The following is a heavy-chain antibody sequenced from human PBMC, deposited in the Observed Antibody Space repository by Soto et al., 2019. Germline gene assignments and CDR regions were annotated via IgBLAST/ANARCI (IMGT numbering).Heavy chain of an antibody. Sequence: GSLRLSCAASGFTFSSYGMHWVRQAPGKGLEWVSYISSSSSTIYYADSVRGRFTISRDNAKNSLYLQMNSLRAEDTAVYYCARDGSGYYEGDYYYYYYMDVWGKGTTVTVSS. CDR1: GFTFSSYG. D-gene: IGHD3-3*01. V-gene: IGHV3-48*01. J-gene: IGHJ6*03. CDR3: ARDGSGYYEGDYYYYYYMDV. CDR2: ISSSSSTI.